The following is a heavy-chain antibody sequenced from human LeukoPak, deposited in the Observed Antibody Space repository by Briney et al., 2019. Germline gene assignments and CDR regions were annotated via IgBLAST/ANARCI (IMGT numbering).Heavy chain of an antibody. CDR2: VFYSGRT. CDR1: GDSLTRNGYY. V-gene: IGHV4-39*01. D-gene: IGHD1-1*01. J-gene: IGHJ4*02. CDR3: AKYELGTMEDY. Sequence: PSETLSLTCTVSGDSLTRNGYYWGWIRQPPGQGLEWIGSVFYSGRTNYNPSLRSRLTIYIDTSTNQFFLRLSSVTAADTGLYYCAKYELGTMEDYWGQGTLVTVSS.